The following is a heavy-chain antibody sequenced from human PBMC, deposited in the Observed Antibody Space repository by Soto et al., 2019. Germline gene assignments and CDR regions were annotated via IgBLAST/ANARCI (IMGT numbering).Heavy chain of an antibody. CDR2: IWYDGSNK. J-gene: IGHJ5*02. V-gene: IGHV3-33*01. D-gene: IGHD3-3*01. Sequence: PGGSLRLSCAASGFTFSSYGMHRVLQAPGKGLEWVAVIWYDGSNKYYADSVKGRFTISRDNSKNTLYLQMNSLRAEDTAVYYCARDSPPPEWNNWFDPWGQGTLITVSS. CDR3: ARDSPPPEWNNWFDP. CDR1: GFTFSSYG.